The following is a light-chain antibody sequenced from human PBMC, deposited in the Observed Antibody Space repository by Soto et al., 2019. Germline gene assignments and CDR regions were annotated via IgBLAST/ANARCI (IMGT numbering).Light chain of an antibody. CDR2: GAS. V-gene: IGKV3-15*01. CDR1: QSVSSN. Sequence: EIVMTQSPATLSVSPGGRVTLSCRASQSVSSNLAWYQQKPGQAPRLLIYGASTRATGIPARFSGSGSGTEFTLTISSLQSEDFAVYYCQQYGSSPWTFGQGTKVDIK. J-gene: IGKJ1*01. CDR3: QQYGSSPWT.